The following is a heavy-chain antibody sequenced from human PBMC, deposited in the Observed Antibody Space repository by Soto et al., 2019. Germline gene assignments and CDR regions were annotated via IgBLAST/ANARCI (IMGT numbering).Heavy chain of an antibody. V-gene: IGHV1-8*01. D-gene: IGHD3-3*01. J-gene: IGHJ6*02. CDR1: GYTFTSYD. CDR3: ARAMPPTSYDFCSGYWVYLYYYYGIDV. Sequence: QVQLVQSGAEVKKPGASVKVSCKASGYTFTSYDINWVRQATGQGLEWMGWMNPNSGNTSYEQKFQGRVTMTRNHSISTAYMELSSLRSEDTDVYYCARAMPPTSYDFCSGYWVYLYYYYGIDVWGQGTTVTVSS. CDR2: MNPNSGNT.